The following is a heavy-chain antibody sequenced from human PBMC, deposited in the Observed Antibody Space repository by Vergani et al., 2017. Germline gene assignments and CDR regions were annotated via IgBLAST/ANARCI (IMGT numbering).Heavy chain of an antibody. CDR3: VYRKTEFGTTGCFSPFYYYCYMDV. J-gene: IGHJ6*03. CDR2: IFWNDDQ. CDR1: GFSLNTRGVS. V-gene: IGHV2-5*04. D-gene: IGHD1-7*01. Sequence: QITLKESGPTLVKPTQTLTLTCTFSGFSLNTRGVSVAWIRQPPGKALDWLALIFWNDDQHYSPSLNNRVTIPKDHSKNQVVLTIANKDYVDTGTYYCVYRKTEFGTTGCFSPFYYYCYMDVWGKGTTVTVSS.